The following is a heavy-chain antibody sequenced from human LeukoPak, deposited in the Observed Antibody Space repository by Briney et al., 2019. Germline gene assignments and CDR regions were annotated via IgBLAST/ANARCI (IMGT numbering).Heavy chain of an antibody. V-gene: IGHV3-23*01. CDR2: ISGSGGST. CDR1: GLTFSNYA. D-gene: IGHD6-13*01. Sequence: PGGSLRLSCAASGLTFSNYAMSWVRQAPGKGLEWVSTISGSGGSTNYTDSVKGRFTISRDNSKNTLYLQLNSLRAEDTAAYYCAKAYSISWYNAFDIWGQGTMVTVSS. CDR3: AKAYSISWYNAFDI. J-gene: IGHJ3*02.